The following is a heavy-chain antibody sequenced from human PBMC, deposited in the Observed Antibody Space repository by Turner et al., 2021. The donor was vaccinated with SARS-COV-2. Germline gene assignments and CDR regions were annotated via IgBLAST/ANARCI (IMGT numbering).Heavy chain of an antibody. V-gene: IGHV4-39*01. CDR3: ASPGGNSGWFFAYDI. D-gene: IGHD6-19*01. CDR2: IYYSGST. J-gene: IGHJ3*02. Sequence: QLQLQASGPGLVKPSETMSLTCTVPVGSISSSSYYWGWIRQPPGKGLEWSGSIYYSGSTYYNPSLKSRVTISVDTSKNQFSLKLNSVTAADTAVYYCASPGGNSGWFFAYDIWGQGTMVTVSS. CDR1: VGSISSSSYY.